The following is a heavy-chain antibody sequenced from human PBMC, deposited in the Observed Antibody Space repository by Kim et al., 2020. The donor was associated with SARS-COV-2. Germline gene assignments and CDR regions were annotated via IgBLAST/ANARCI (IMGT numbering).Heavy chain of an antibody. J-gene: IGHJ4*02. CDR3: AAGEIAGTDFDY. V-gene: IGHV1-58*01. D-gene: IGHD6-13*01. Sequence: NYAQKFQERVTITRDMSTSTAYMELSSLRSEDTAVYYCAAGEIAGTDFDYWGQGTLVTVSS.